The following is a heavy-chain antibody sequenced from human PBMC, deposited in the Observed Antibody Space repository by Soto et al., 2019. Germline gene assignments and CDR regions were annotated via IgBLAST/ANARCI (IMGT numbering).Heavy chain of an antibody. J-gene: IGHJ4*02. CDR2: IYYSGST. Sequence: PSETLSLTCTVSGGSLSSSICYWGWIRQPPGKGLEWIGSIYYSGSTYYNPSLKSRVTISVDTSKNQFSLKLSSVTAADTAVYYCAGGHYYYDSSGYFDYWGQGTLVTVSS. CDR1: GGSLSSSICY. CDR3: AGGHYYYDSSGYFDY. D-gene: IGHD3-22*01. V-gene: IGHV4-39*01.